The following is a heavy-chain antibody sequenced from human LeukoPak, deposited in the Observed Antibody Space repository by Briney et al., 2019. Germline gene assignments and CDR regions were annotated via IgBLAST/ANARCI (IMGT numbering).Heavy chain of an antibody. CDR3: ARSGVRYSSSWYLVY. V-gene: IGHV4-59*01. CDR2: IYYSGST. Sequence: SETLSLTCTVSGGSISSYYWSWIRQPSGKGLEWIGYIYYSGSTNYNPSLKSRVTISVDTSKNQFSLKLSSVTAADTAVYYCARSGVRYSSSWYLVYWGQGTLVTVSS. D-gene: IGHD6-13*01. J-gene: IGHJ4*02. CDR1: GGSISSYY.